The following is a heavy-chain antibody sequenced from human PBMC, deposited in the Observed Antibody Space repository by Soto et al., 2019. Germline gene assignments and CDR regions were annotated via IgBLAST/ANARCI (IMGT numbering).Heavy chain of an antibody. Sequence: GGSLRLSCAASGFTFSSYSMNWVRQAPGKGLEWVSSISSSSYIYYADSVKGRFTISRDNAKNSLYLQMNSLRAEDTAVYYCARVGATVTTCGMDVWGQGTTVTVSS. D-gene: IGHD4-4*01. CDR3: ARVGATVTTCGMDV. J-gene: IGHJ6*02. CDR1: GFTFSSYS. V-gene: IGHV3-21*01. CDR2: ISSSSYI.